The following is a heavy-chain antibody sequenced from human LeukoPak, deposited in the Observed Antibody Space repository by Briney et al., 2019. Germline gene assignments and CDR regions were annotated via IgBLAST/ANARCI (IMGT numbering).Heavy chain of an antibody. Sequence: ASVKVSCKASGYTFTSYDINWVRQAPGQGLEWMGWISAYNGNTNYAQKLQGRVTMTTDTSTSTAYMELRSLRSDDTAVYYCAIFDSSGYGIDYWGQGTLVTVSS. J-gene: IGHJ4*02. CDR2: ISAYNGNT. CDR1: GYTFTSYD. CDR3: AIFDSSGYGIDY. D-gene: IGHD3-22*01. V-gene: IGHV1-18*01.